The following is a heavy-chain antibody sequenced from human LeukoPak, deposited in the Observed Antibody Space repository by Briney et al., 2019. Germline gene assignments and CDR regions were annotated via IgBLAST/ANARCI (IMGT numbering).Heavy chain of an antibody. CDR3: ASSCSGGSCPTPYGRYNWFDP. CDR1: GYSFTSYY. CDR2: INPSGGST. V-gene: IGHV1-46*03. D-gene: IGHD2-15*01. J-gene: IGHJ5*02. Sequence: GESLKISCKGSGYSFTSYYMHWVRQAPGQGLEWMGIINPSGGSTSYAQKFQGRVTMTRDTSTSTVYMELSSLRSEDTAVYYCASSCSGGSCPTPYGRYNWFDPWGQGTLVTVSS.